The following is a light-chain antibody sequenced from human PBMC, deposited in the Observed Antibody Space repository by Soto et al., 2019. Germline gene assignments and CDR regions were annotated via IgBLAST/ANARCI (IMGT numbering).Light chain of an antibody. J-gene: IGKJ1*01. Sequence: QRVISSYLAWYQQKPGQAPSLLIYVASSRPTGIPDRFSASGSGTDFTLTISSLQPEDFAVYYCQQYGSFPWTFGQGTKVDI. CDR2: VAS. V-gene: IGKV3-20*01. CDR1: QRVISSY. CDR3: QQYGSFPWT.